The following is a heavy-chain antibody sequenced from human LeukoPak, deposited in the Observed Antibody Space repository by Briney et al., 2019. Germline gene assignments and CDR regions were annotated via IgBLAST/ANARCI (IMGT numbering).Heavy chain of an antibody. V-gene: IGHV3-11*06. CDR2: ISSSSSYT. J-gene: IGHJ4*02. D-gene: IGHD6-19*01. CDR3: AKRAELAVPGHFDY. Sequence: GGSLRLSCAASEFTFSDYYMSWIRQAPGKGLEWVSYISSSSSYTNYADSVKGRFTISRDNAKNSLYLQMNSLRAEDTAVYYCAKRAELAVPGHFDYWGQGTLVTVSS. CDR1: EFTFSDYY.